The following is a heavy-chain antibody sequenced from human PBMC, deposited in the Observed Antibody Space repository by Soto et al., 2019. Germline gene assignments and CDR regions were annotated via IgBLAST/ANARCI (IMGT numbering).Heavy chain of an antibody. D-gene: IGHD6-19*01. J-gene: IGHJ6*02. Sequence: QVQLVQSGAEVKKPGSSVKVSCKASGGTFSSYAISWVRKAPGQGLEWMGGIIPIFGTANYAQKFQGRVTITADESTSTAYMELSSLRSEDTAVYYCAIKAVAGLSYYYYYGMDVWGQGTTVTVSS. CDR1: GGTFSSYA. CDR2: IIPIFGTA. V-gene: IGHV1-69*01. CDR3: AIKAVAGLSYYYYYGMDV.